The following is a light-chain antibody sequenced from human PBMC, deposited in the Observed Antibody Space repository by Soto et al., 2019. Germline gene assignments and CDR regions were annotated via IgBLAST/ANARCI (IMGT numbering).Light chain of an antibody. V-gene: IGKV1-9*01. CDR2: AAS. J-gene: IGKJ5*01. Sequence: THSRSSLSASLGDRVTITCRASQGIDTSLAWYQQKPGKAPKLLIYAASNFQSGVPSRFSGSGSGTHFTLTISSLQPEDFATYYCQQLHGYPITFGQGTRLEIK. CDR1: QGIDTS. CDR3: QQLHGYPIT.